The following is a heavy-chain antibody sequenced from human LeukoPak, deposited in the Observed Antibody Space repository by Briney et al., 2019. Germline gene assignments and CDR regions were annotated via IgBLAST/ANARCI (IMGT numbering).Heavy chain of an antibody. CDR1: GIRFSSYW. V-gene: IGHV3-48*02. D-gene: IGHD3-16*01. Sequence: GGSLRLSCAASGIRFSSYWMNWVRQAPGKGLEWVSHISGSSSIIYYADSVKGRFTISRDNAKSSLYLQMNSLRDEDTAVYYCARYFGDPQGMDVWGQGTTVTVSS. J-gene: IGHJ6*02. CDR3: ARYFGDPQGMDV. CDR2: ISGSSSII.